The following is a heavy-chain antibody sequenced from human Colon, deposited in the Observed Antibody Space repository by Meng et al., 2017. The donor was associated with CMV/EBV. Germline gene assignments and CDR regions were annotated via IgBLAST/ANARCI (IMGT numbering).Heavy chain of an antibody. Sequence: QFVESGGGVGPPGGSLTLSCSASGFTFSNCDMHWVRQGPGKALVWVSRIQNDGSSTTYAESVKGRFTISRDNAKNTLYLQMNSLRAEDTAVYYCTRDFWGSLEYWGQGALVTVSS. CDR3: TRDFWGSLEY. J-gene: IGHJ4*02. D-gene: IGHD3-16*01. CDR1: GFTFSNCD. CDR2: IQNDGSST. V-gene: IGHV3-74*01.